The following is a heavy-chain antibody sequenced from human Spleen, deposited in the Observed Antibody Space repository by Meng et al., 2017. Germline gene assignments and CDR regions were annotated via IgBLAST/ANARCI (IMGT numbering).Heavy chain of an antibody. J-gene: IGHJ4*02. V-gene: IGHV3-49*04. CDR1: EFTFGDYA. D-gene: IGHD3-22*01. CDR2: IRSKTFGETI. Sequence: GESLKISCTSSEFTFGDYAVSWVRQAPGKGLEWVGFIRSKTFGETIEYAASVKGRLTLSRDDSKNIAYLQMNSLKTEDTAVYYCTRMIGRATYYFDSGGFDYWGQGTLVTVSS. CDR3: TRMIGRATYYFDSGGFDY.